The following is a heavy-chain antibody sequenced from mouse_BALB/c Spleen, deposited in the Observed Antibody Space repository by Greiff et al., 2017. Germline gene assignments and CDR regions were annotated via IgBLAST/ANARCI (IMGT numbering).Heavy chain of an antibody. J-gene: IGHJ4*01. CDR3: ATYRYDVMDY. V-gene: IGHV2-9*02. Sequence: VKVVESGPGLVAPSQSLSITCTVSGFSLTSYGVHWVRQPPGKGLEWLGVIWAGGSTNYNSALMSRLSISKDNSKSQVFLKMNSLQTDDTAMYYCATYRYDVMDYWGQGTSVTVSS. CDR2: IWAGGST. D-gene: IGHD2-14*01. CDR1: GFSLTSYG.